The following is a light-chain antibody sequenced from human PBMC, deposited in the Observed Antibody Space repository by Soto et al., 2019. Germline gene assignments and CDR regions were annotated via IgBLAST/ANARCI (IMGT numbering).Light chain of an antibody. J-gene: IGLJ3*02. CDR2: EVS. Sequence: QSALTQPASVSGSPGQSITISCSGASSDVGGYNYVSWYQQYPGKAPKLMIYEVSNRPSGVSNRFSGSKSANTASLTISGLQAEDEADYYCSSYTSSSTVVFGGGTKLTVL. V-gene: IGLV2-14*01. CDR1: SSDVGGYNY. CDR3: SSYTSSSTVV.